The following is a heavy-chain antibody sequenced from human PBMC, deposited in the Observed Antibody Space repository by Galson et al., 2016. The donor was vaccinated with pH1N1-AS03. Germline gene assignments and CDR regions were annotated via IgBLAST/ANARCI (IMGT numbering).Heavy chain of an antibody. V-gene: IGHV4-39*07. CDR3: ARLRVDISWLDP. D-gene: IGHD5-12*01. CDR2: IYPTGNT. Sequence: SETLSLTCTVSGGSISSDSYHWGWIRQPPGKGLEWIGLIYPTGNTYYNPSLKSRVTISVDTSKDQFSLNLNSVTAADTAAYYCARLRVDISWLDPWGQGTLATVSS. CDR1: GGSISSDSYH. J-gene: IGHJ5*01.